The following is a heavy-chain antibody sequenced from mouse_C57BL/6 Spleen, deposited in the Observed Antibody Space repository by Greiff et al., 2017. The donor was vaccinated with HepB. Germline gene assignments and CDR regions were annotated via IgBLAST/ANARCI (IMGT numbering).Heavy chain of an antibody. CDR2: IDPSDSYT. Sequence: QVQLQQPGAELVMPGASVKLSCKASGYTFTSYWMHWVKQRPGQGLEWIGEIDPSDSYTNYNQKFKGKSTVTVDKSSSTAYMQLSSLTSEDSAVYYCARSITTVVGYWYFDVWGTGTTVTVSS. D-gene: IGHD1-1*01. CDR3: ARSITTVVGYWYFDV. V-gene: IGHV1-69*01. CDR1: GYTFTSYW. J-gene: IGHJ1*03.